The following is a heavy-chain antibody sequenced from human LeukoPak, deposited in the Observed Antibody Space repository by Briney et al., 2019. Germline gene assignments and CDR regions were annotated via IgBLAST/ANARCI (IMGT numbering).Heavy chain of an antibody. D-gene: IGHD3-16*02. J-gene: IGHJ4*02. Sequence: RASVKVSCKASGYTFTSYGISWVRQAPGQGLEWMGWISAYNGNTNYAQKLQGRVTMTTDTSTSTAYMELRSLRSDDTAVYYCARDLPRLYVWGSYRYPRFDYWGQGTLVTVSS. V-gene: IGHV1-18*01. CDR3: ARDLPRLYVWGSYRYPRFDY. CDR2: ISAYNGNT. CDR1: GYTFTSYG.